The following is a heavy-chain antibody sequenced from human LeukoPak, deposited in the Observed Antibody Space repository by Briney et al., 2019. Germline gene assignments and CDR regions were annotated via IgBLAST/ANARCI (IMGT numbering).Heavy chain of an antibody. CDR3: ARDRNRYYYDSSGYYHNY. CDR2: INPNSGGT. V-gene: IGHV1-2*06. J-gene: IGHJ4*02. D-gene: IGHD3-22*01. Sequence: ASVKVSCKASGYTFTGYYMHWVRQAPGQGLEWMGRINPNSGGTNYAQKFQGRVTMTRDTSISTAYMEMSRLRSDDTAVYYCARDRNRYYYDSSGYYHNYWGQGTLVTVSS. CDR1: GYTFTGYY.